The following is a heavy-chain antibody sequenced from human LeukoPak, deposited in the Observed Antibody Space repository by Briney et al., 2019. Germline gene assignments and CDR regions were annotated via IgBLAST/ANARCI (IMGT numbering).Heavy chain of an antibody. D-gene: IGHD5-24*01. Sequence: PGGSLRLSCAASGFTFSNYWMSWVRQAPGKGLEWVDNIKQDGSDKYYVDSLKGRFTISRDNAKNSLYLQMNSLRAEDTAVYYCARRWRSAFDIWGQGTMVTVSS. CDR3: ARRWRSAFDI. J-gene: IGHJ3*02. V-gene: IGHV3-7*01. CDR1: GFTFSNYW. CDR2: IKQDGSDK.